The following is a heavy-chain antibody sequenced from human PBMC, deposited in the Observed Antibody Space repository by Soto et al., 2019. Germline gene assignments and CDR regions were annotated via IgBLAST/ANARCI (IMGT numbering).Heavy chain of an antibody. CDR1: GGTFSSYA. Sequence: ASVKVSCKASGGTFSSYAISWVRQAPGQGLEWMGWISAYNDNTNYAQKLQGRVTMTTDTSTSTAYMELRSLRSDDTAVYYCAREESMLGPDYCGQGTLVTVSS. J-gene: IGHJ4*02. V-gene: IGHV1-18*01. D-gene: IGHD3-10*02. CDR3: AREESMLGPDY. CDR2: ISAYNDNT.